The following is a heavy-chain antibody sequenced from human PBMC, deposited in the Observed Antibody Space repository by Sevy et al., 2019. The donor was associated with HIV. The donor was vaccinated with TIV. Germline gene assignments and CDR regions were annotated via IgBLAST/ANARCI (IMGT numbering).Heavy chain of an antibody. Sequence: GGSLRLSCAASGFTFSSYGMHWVRQAPGKGLEWVAVISYDGSNKYYADSVKGRFTISRDNSKNTLYLQMNSLRAEDRAVYYGSKEVPGWFGEYYCMDVWGQGTTVTVS. J-gene: IGHJ6*02. CDR1: GFTFSSYG. D-gene: IGHD3-10*01. CDR3: SKEVPGWFGEYYCMDV. V-gene: IGHV3-30*18. CDR2: ISYDGSNK.